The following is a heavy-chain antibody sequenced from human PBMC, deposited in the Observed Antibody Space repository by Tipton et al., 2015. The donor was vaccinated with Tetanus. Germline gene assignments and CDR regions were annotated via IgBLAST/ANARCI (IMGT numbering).Heavy chain of an antibody. CDR2: ISYDGSNK. CDR3: GIQGHYGGNPPFDY. D-gene: IGHD4-23*01. Sequence: QLVQSGPEVKMPGSSVTVSCKASGGTFSNYGMHWVRQAPGKGLEWVAVISYDGSNKYYADSVKGRFTISRDTSENTLYLQVDSLRVADTAVYYCGIQGHYGGNPPFDYWGQGTLVTV. CDR1: GGTFSNYG. J-gene: IGHJ4*02. V-gene: IGHV3-33*05.